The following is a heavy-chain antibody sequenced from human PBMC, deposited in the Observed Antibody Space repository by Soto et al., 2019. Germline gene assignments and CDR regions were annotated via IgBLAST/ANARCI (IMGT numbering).Heavy chain of an antibody. J-gene: IGHJ4*02. Sequence: QLQLQESGPRLVKPSETLSLTCTVSGGSISSTNYFWGWIRQPPGKGLEWIGSIHYSGSTYYNPSLKSRVTVSVDTSKNQFSLKLTSVTAADTAVYYCVRQRDYYDTSGDSYFDYWGQGTLVTVSS. D-gene: IGHD3-22*01. CDR1: GGSISSTNYF. V-gene: IGHV4-39*01. CDR3: VRQRDYYDTSGDSYFDY. CDR2: IHYSGST.